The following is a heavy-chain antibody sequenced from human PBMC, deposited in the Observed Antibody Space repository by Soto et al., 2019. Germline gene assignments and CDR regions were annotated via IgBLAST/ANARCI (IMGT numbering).Heavy chain of an antibody. D-gene: IGHD2-8*02. J-gene: IGHJ5*02. CDR2: ISDSGTNP. Sequence: GGSLRLSCAASGFTFSTYAMNWVRQTPGEGLEGVSGISDSGTNPYYADSVKGRFTISRDNSKNTLYLQMDSLRAEDTGIYYCARYALGLSPWWYNWFDRWGQGTLVTVSS. CDR1: GFTFSTYA. V-gene: IGHV3-23*01. CDR3: ARYALGLSPWWYNWFDR.